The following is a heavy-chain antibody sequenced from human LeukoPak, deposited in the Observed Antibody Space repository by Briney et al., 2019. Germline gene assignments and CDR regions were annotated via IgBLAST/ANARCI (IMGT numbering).Heavy chain of an antibody. Sequence: GGSLRLSCAASGFTFSSYAMSWVRQAPGKGLEWVSAISGSGGSTYYADSVKGRFTISRDNSKNTLYLQMNSLRAEDTAVYYCAKDRGIAAAGIRYYFDYWGQGTLVTVSS. D-gene: IGHD6-13*01. CDR3: AKDRGIAAAGIRYYFDY. J-gene: IGHJ4*02. V-gene: IGHV3-23*01. CDR2: ISGSGGST. CDR1: GFTFSSYA.